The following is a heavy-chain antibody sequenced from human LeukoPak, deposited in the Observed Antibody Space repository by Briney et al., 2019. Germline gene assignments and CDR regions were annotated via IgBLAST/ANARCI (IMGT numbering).Heavy chain of an antibody. Sequence: VASVKVSCKASGGTFSSYAISWVRQAPGQGLEWMGGIIPIFGTANYAQKFQGRVTITTDESTSTAHMELSSLRSEDTAVYYCATGAARRFPTFVFDYWGQGTLVTVSS. CDR3: ATGAARRFPTFVFDY. CDR1: GGTFSSYA. J-gene: IGHJ4*02. CDR2: IIPIFGTA. V-gene: IGHV1-69*05. D-gene: IGHD6-6*01.